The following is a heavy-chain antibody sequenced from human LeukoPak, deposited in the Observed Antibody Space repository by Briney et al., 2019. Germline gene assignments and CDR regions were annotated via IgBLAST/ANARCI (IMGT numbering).Heavy chain of an antibody. CDR3: ARQGSSSWYIRAFDI. D-gene: IGHD6-13*01. J-gene: IGHJ3*02. CDR1: GGSISSYY. V-gene: IGHV4-59*08. Sequence: PSETLSLTCTVSGGSISSYYWSWIRQPPGKGLEWIGYIYYSGSTNYNPSLKSRVTISVGTSKNQFSLKLSSVTAADTAVYYCARQGSSSWYIRAFDIWGQGTMVTVSS. CDR2: IYYSGST.